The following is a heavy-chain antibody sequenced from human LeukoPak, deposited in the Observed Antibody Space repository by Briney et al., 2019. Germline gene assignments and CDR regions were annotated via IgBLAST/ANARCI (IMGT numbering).Heavy chain of an antibody. Sequence: SETLPLTCTVSGGSISSGDYYWSWIRQPPGKGLEWIGYIYYSGSTYYNPSLKSRVTISVDTSKNQFSLKLSSVTAADTAVYYCARAVSGIGLKSEYYFDYWGQGTLVTVSS. J-gene: IGHJ4*02. CDR1: GGSISSGDYY. D-gene: IGHD2-8*01. V-gene: IGHV4-30-4*08. CDR2: IYYSGST. CDR3: ARAVSGIGLKSEYYFDY.